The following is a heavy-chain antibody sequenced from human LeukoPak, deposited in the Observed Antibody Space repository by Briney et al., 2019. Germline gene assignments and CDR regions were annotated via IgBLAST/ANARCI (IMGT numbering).Heavy chain of an antibody. CDR3: AKDRQIFGVVIMDAFDI. CDR2: ISYDGSNK. V-gene: IGHV3-30*04. D-gene: IGHD3-3*01. J-gene: IGHJ3*02. Sequence: GRSLRLSCAASGFTFSSYAMHWVRQAPGKGLEWVAVISYDGSNKYYADSVKGRFTISRDNSKNTLYLQMNSLRAEDTAVYYCAKDRQIFGVVIMDAFDIWGQGTMVTVSS. CDR1: GFTFSSYA.